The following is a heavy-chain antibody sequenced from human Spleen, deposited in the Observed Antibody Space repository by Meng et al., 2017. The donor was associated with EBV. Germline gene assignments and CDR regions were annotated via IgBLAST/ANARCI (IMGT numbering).Heavy chain of an antibody. V-gene: IGHV3-30*03. Sequence: QGQLVEVGGGVVQPGRSLRLSCAASGFTFTTYAMHWVRQAPGKGVEWVAGISYDATNKYYTESVKGRFTISRDNSKNTLYLQMNSLRPEDTAVYYCAADSRGSFDYWGRGTLVTVSS. J-gene: IGHJ4*02. D-gene: IGHD3-22*01. CDR2: ISYDATNK. CDR3: AADSRGSFDY. CDR1: GFTFTTYA.